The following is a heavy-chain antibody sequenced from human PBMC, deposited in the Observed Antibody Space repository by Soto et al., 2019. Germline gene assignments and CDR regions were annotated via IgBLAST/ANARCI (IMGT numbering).Heavy chain of an antibody. CDR1: GFTFSSYE. D-gene: IGHD3-10*01. J-gene: IGHJ6*02. Sequence: EVQLVESGGGLVQPGGSLRLSCAASGFTFSSYEMNWVRQAPGKGLEWVSYISSSGSTIYYADSVKGRFTISRDNAKNSLYLQMNSLRAEDTAVYYCARAPSYRGYYYYGLDVWGQGTTVTVSS. V-gene: IGHV3-48*03. CDR2: ISSSGSTI. CDR3: ARAPSYRGYYYYGLDV.